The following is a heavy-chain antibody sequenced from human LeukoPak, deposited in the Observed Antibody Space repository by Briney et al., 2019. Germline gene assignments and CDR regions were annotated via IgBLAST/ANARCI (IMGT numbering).Heavy chain of an antibody. CDR2: INPNSGGT. V-gene: IGHV1-2*02. CDR3: ARGAGYNWNYMFSY. D-gene: IGHD1-7*01. Sequence: ASVKVSCKASGYTFTGYYMHWVRQAPGQGLEWMGWINPNSGGTNYAQKFQGSVTMTRDTSISTAYMELSRLRSDDTAVYYCARGAGYNWNYMFSYWGQGTLVTVSS. J-gene: IGHJ4*02. CDR1: GYTFTGYY.